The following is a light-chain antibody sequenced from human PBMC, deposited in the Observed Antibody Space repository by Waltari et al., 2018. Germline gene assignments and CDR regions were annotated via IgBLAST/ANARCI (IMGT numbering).Light chain of an antibody. V-gene: IGKV1-5*03. CDR3: QQYSSFST. CDR2: MAS. J-gene: IGKJ2*01. CDR1: QSVGTC. Sequence: DLQMTHSPSTLFAFVGDRGNIHCRASQSVGTCLAWYQQKPGAAPKLLIYMASGLESGVPTRFGASEAGADFTLSISSLQPDDFATYSCQQYSSFSTFGDGTKV.